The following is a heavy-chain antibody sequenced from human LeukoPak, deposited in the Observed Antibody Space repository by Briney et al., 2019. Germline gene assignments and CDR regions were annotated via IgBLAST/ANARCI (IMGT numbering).Heavy chain of an antibody. D-gene: IGHD2-2*01. CDR3: AKGGGSTTFFPDSLFDY. J-gene: IGHJ4*02. CDR2: ISGNGGST. CDR1: GFTFSSYA. Sequence: PGGSLRPSCAASGFTFSSYAMSWVRRAPGKGLEWASAISGNGGSTYYADSVQGRFTISRDNSKSTLFLQMNSLRVEDTAVYYCAKGGGSTTFFPDSLFDYWGQGTLVSVSS. V-gene: IGHV3-23*01.